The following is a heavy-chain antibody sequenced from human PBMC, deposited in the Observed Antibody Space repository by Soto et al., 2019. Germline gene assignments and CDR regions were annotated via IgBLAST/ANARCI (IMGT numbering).Heavy chain of an antibody. CDR1: GFTFSSYA. CDR2: ISGGST. J-gene: IGHJ5*02. V-gene: IGHV3-23*01. CDR3: AKLGTTVS. D-gene: IGHD1-1*01. Sequence: GGSLRLSCAASGFTFSSYAMTWVRQAPGKGLEWVSVISGGSTDYADPVKGRFTISRDNSKNTLYLQMNSLRAEDTAVYYCAKLGTTVSWGQGTLVTVSS.